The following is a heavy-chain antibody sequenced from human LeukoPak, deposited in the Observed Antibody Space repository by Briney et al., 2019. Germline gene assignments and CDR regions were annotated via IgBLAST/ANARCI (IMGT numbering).Heavy chain of an antibody. CDR3: ARGRIAKIVVVHSFHYGMDV. CDR2: INDFTGNT. V-gene: IGHV4-34*01. D-gene: IGHD3-22*01. J-gene: IGHJ6*02. CDR1: GGSLTDYF. Sequence: SESLSPTCDLFGGSLTDYFCTWVRHSPGEGLEWVGEINDFTGNTNYNPSLNRRVSISLEKSKNQFSLELRSVTAADTAVYYCARGRIAKIVVVHSFHYGMDVWGQGTTVTVSS.